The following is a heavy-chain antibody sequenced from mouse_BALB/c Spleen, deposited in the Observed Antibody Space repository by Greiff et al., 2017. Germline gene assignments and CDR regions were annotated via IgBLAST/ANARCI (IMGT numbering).Heavy chain of an antibody. CDR3: ARAYYGNLYAMDY. V-gene: IGHV5-4*02. D-gene: IGHD2-10*01. J-gene: IGHJ4*01. CDR2: ISDGGSYT. Sequence: EVQLVESGGGLVKPGGSLKLSCAASGFTFSDYYMYWVRQTPEKRLEWVATISDGGSYTYYPDSVKGRFTISRDNAKNNLYLQMSSLKSEDTAMYYCARAYYGNLYAMDYWGQGTSVTVSS. CDR1: GFTFSDYY.